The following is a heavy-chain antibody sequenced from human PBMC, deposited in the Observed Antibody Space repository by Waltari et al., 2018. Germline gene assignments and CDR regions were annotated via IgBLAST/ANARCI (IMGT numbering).Heavy chain of an antibody. Sequence: EVQLVESGGGLVQPGGSLRLSCAASGFTFSSYEMNWVRQAPGKGLEWVSYISSSGSTIYDADSVKGRFTIARDNAKNSLYLQMISLRAEDTAVYYCARESGSYYVGGSYYYYGMDVWGQGTTVTVSS. CDR2: ISSSGSTI. CDR1: GFTFSSYE. V-gene: IGHV3-48*03. J-gene: IGHJ6*02. CDR3: ARESGSYYVGGSYYYYGMDV. D-gene: IGHD1-26*01.